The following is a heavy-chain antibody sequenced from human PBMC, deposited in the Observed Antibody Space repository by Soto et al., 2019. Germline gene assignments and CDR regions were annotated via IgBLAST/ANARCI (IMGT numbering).Heavy chain of an antibody. Sequence: GGSLRLSCVASGFTFDDHVMHWVRQVPGKGLEWVGHITWDGYSIGYGGSVRGRFTISRDNAKDTLYPQMNSLRPEDTALYYCARSWSGSTSGRVDVWGQGTTVTVSS. CDR1: GFTFDDHV. D-gene: IGHD3-3*01. V-gene: IGHV3-9*01. J-gene: IGHJ6*02. CDR3: ARSWSGSTSGRVDV. CDR2: ITWDGYSI.